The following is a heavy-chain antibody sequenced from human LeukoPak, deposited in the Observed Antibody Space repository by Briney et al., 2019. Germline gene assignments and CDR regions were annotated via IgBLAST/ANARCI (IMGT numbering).Heavy chain of an antibody. D-gene: IGHD1-26*01. V-gene: IGHV4-39*01. CDR2: LYYSGST. Sequence: PSETLSLTCTVSGGSISSSSYYWGWIRQPPGKGLEWIGSLYYSGSTYYNPALKSRVTISLDTSKNQFSLKLSSVTAADTAVYYCARHGGSYDYWGQGTLVTVSS. J-gene: IGHJ4*02. CDR1: GGSISSSSYY. CDR3: ARHGGSYDY.